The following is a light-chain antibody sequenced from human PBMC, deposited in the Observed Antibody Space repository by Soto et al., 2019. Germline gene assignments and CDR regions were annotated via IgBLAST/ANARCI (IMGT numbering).Light chain of an antibody. CDR3: QQYDSYPWT. J-gene: IGKJ1*01. V-gene: IGKV1-5*03. Sequence: DIQMTQSPSSVSAAVGERGTITCRASQTISTWLAWYQQKPGKAPNLLISMASGLENGVPSRFSGSGSGTEFTLTISSLQPDDFATYYCQQYDSYPWTFGQGTKVDNK. CDR1: QTISTW. CDR2: MAS.